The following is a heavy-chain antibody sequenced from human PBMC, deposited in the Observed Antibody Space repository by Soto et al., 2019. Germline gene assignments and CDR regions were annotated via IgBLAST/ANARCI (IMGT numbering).Heavy chain of an antibody. Sequence: PGGSLRLSCEASGFTFSDYYMSWIRQAPGKGLEWISYISDNGRTKFYADSVRGRFTISRDNARNSLYLQIDSLTAEDTAVYYCARDLEYYYFDYWGQGARVTVS. D-gene: IGHD2-15*01. V-gene: IGHV3-11*01. CDR2: ISDNGRTK. CDR1: GFTFSDYY. J-gene: IGHJ4*02. CDR3: ARDLEYYYFDY.